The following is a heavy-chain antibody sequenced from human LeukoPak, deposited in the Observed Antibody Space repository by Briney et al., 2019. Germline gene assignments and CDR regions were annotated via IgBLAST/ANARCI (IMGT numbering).Heavy chain of an antibody. D-gene: IGHD1-26*01. CDR3: ARVSIVGATRGIDY. V-gene: IGHV1-18*01. J-gene: IGHJ4*02. CDR1: GYTFTSYD. Sequence: ASVKVSCKASGYTFTSYDINWVRQAPGQGLEWMGWISAYNGNTNYAQKLQGRVTMTTDTSTSTAYMELRSLRSDDTAVYYCARVSIVGATRGIDYWGQGTLVTVSS. CDR2: ISAYNGNT.